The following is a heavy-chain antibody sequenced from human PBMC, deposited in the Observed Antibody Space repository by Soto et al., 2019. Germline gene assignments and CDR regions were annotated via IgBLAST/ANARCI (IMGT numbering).Heavy chain of an antibody. CDR3: AKDREYYYGSGSAKKYYYYGMDV. CDR1: GFTFSSYG. J-gene: IGHJ6*02. Sequence: PGGSLRLSCAASGFTFSSYGMHWVRQAPGKGLEWVAVISYDGSNKYYADSVKGRFTISRDNSKNTLYLQMNSLRAEDTAVYYCAKDREYYYGSGSAKKYYYYGMDVWGQGTTVTVSS. V-gene: IGHV3-30*18. D-gene: IGHD3-10*01. CDR2: ISYDGSNK.